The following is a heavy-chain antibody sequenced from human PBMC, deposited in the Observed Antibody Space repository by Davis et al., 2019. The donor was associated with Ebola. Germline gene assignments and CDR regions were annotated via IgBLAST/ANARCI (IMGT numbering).Heavy chain of an antibody. CDR1: GYTFTGYY. V-gene: IGHV1-2*06. Sequence: AASVKVSCKASGYTFTGYYMHWVRQAPGQGLEWMGRINPNSGGTNYAQKFQGRVTMTRDTSISTAYMELSRLRSDDTAVYFCARTRIVGTTTTASDIGGQGTLVTVS. CDR3: ARTRIVGTTTTASDI. D-gene: IGHD1-26*01. CDR2: INPNSGGT. J-gene: IGHJ3*02.